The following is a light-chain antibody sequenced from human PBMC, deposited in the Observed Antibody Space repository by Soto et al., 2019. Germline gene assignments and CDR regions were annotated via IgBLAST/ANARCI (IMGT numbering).Light chain of an antibody. Sequence: DIQMTQSPSTLSGSVGDRVTITCRASQTISSWLAWYQQKPGKAPKLLIYKASTLKSGVQSRFSGSGSGTEFTLTISSLQPDDFATYYCQHYNSYSEAFGQGPKVELK. CDR1: QTISSW. V-gene: IGKV1-5*03. J-gene: IGKJ1*01. CDR2: KAS. CDR3: QHYNSYSEA.